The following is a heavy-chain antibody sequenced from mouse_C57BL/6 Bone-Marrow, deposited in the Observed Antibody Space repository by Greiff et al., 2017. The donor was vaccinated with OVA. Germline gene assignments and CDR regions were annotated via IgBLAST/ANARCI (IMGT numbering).Heavy chain of an antibody. V-gene: IGHV1-26*01. CDR3: ARLGSYPYFDY. CDR1: GYTFTDYY. D-gene: IGHD6-1*01. J-gene: IGHJ2*01. CDR2: INPNNGGT. Sequence: VQLKQSGPELVKPGASVKISCKASGYTFTDYYMNWVKQSHGKSLEWIGDINPNNGGTSYNQKFKGKATLTVDKSSSTAYMELRSLTSEDSAVYYCARLGSYPYFDYWGQGTTLTVSS.